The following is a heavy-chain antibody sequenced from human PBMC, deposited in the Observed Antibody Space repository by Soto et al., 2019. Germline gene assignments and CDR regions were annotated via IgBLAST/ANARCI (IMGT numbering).Heavy chain of an antibody. Sequence: GGSLRLSCAASGFTFSSYAVHWVRQAPGKGLEWVAVISYDGSNKYYADSVKGRFTISRDNSKNTLYLQMNSLRAEDTAVYYCAKIPGQYSITLDYWGQGTLVTVS. CDR2: ISYDGSNK. D-gene: IGHD3-10*01. V-gene: IGHV3-30-3*01. J-gene: IGHJ4*02. CDR1: GFTFSSYA. CDR3: AKIPGQYSITLDY.